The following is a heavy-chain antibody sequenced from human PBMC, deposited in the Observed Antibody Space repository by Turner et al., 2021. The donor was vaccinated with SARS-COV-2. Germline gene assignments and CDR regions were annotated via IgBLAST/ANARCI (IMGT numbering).Heavy chain of an antibody. J-gene: IGHJ6*02. Sequence: QLQLQASGPVLVKPSETLSLTCSVSGGSISSSSYYWGWIRQPPGTGLEWIGGIYYSGSNYSNPSLKSRVTISVDTSKNQFSLKLSSVTAADTAVYYCAIAPNYYYGMDVWGQGTTVTVSS. V-gene: IGHV4-39*01. CDR3: AIAPNYYYGMDV. CDR1: GGSISSSSYY. CDR2: IYYSGSN.